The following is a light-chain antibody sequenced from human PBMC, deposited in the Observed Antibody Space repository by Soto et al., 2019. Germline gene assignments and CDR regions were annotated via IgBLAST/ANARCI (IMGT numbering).Light chain of an antibody. CDR1: QSVSSY. V-gene: IGKV3-11*01. J-gene: IGKJ3*01. CDR3: QQRSDWPPKFT. CDR2: HAS. Sequence: EIVLTQAPATLSLSPGERATLSCRASQSVSSYLAWYQQKPGQAPRLLIYHASKRATGIPARFSGSGSGTDFTLTISSLEPEDFAVYYCQQRSDWPPKFTFGPGTRWIS.